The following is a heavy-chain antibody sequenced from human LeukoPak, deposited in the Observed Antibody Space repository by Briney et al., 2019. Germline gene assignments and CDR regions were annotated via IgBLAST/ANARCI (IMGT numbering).Heavy chain of an antibody. V-gene: IGHV4-4*02. J-gene: IGHJ4*02. CDR1: GGSISSSNW. D-gene: IGHD3-22*01. Sequence: PSGTLSLTCAVSGGSISSSNWWSWVRQPPGKGLEWIGEIYHSGSTNYNPSLKSRVTISVDKSKNQFSLKLTSVTAADAAVYYCARATYDSSGYYCDSWGQGTLVTVSS. CDR3: ARATYDSSGYYCDS. CDR2: IYHSGST.